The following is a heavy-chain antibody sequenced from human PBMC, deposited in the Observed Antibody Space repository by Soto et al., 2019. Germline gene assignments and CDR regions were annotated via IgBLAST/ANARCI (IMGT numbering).Heavy chain of an antibody. J-gene: IGHJ3*02. CDR3: TRVQYSGYDFKLAVDI. CDR1: GYTLDNYV. CDR2: INAGNGYT. V-gene: IGHV1-3*01. Sequence: QVQLVQSGAQVKKPGASVKVSCKASGYTLDNYVLHWVRQAPGRRLEWMGWINAGNGYTKYSQSFLGRVTITRDTSASTVHMDLSSLRSEDTAVYYCTRVQYSGYDFKLAVDIWGQGTRVTVSS. D-gene: IGHD5-12*01.